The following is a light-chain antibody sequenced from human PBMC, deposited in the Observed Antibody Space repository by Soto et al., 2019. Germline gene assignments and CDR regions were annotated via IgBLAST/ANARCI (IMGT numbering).Light chain of an antibody. V-gene: IGKV3-20*01. CDR1: QSLTSDY. Sequence: EIVLTQSPGTLSLSPGERATLSCRASQSLTSDYLAWYQQKPGQTPRLLIHVASSRATGIPDRFSGSGSGTYLTLTISRLEPEDSAVYYCQQSGRPFGQGTKVDIK. CDR2: VAS. CDR3: QQSGRP. J-gene: IGKJ1*01.